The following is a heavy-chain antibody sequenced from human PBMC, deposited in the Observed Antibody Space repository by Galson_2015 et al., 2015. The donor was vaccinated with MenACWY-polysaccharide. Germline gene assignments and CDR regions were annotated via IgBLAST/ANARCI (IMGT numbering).Heavy chain of an antibody. Sequence: SLRLSCAASGFTFSDYYMSWLRQAPGKGLEWVAYIRSSGSTIYYADSVKGRFTISRDKAMNSLYLQMNSLRAEVTAVYYCARAPSVRPYSQHCGQGALVTASS. CDR2: IRSSGSTI. CDR3: ARAPSVRPYSQH. J-gene: IGHJ1*01. CDR1: GFTFSDYY. D-gene: IGHD3-16*01. V-gene: IGHV3-11*01.